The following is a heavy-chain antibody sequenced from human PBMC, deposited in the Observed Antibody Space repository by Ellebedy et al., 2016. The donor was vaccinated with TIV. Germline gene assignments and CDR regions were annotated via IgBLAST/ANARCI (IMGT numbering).Heavy chain of an antibody. Sequence: AASVKVSCKASGGTFNTYAISWVRQAPGQGLEWMGRIIPIFGPANYAQKFQGRVTLTADESTSTAYMELSSLRFEDTAVYYCAREDVAHAFDIWGQGTVVTVSS. CDR1: GGTFNTYA. V-gene: IGHV1-69*13. CDR3: AREDVAHAFDI. CDR2: IIPIFGPA. J-gene: IGHJ3*02. D-gene: IGHD5-12*01.